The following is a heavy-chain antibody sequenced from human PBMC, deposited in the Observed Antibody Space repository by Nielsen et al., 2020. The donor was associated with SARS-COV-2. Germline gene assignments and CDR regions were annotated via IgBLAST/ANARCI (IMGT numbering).Heavy chain of an antibody. D-gene: IGHD3-3*01. V-gene: IGHV3-74*01. Sequence: GEPLKISCSASGLTFSSTWLAWVRQAPGQGLVWVPRINPSGSGTAYADSVKGRFAVSRDNAGNTVVLQIHSLRVEDTAVYYCAGGADFWSGTQRYYMDVWGKGTTVTVSS. CDR1: GLTFSSTW. CDR2: INPSGSGT. J-gene: IGHJ6*03. CDR3: AGGADFWSGTQRYYMDV.